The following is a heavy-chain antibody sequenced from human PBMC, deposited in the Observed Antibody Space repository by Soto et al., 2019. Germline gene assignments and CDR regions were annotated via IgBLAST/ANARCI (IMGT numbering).Heavy chain of an antibody. CDR3: AKDTGYSSSWSDY. V-gene: IGHV3-23*01. D-gene: IGHD6-13*01. CDR1: GFTFSSYS. Sequence: GGSLRLSCAASGFTFSSYSMSWVRQAPGKGLEWVSAISGSGGSTYYADSVKGRFTISRDNSKNTLYLQMNSLRAEDTAIYYCAKDTGYSSSWSDYWGQGTLGTVSS. CDR2: ISGSGGST. J-gene: IGHJ4*02.